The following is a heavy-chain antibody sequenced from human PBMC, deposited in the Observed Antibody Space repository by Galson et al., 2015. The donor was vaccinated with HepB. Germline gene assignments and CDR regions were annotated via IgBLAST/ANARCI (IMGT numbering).Heavy chain of an antibody. V-gene: IGHV3-74*01. CDR1: GFTFSNYW. D-gene: IGHD3-3*01. Sequence: SLRLSCAASGFTFSNYWMHWFRQAPGKGLVWVSRINTDGSRISHADTVKGRFTISRDNAKNTLYLQMNSLRVEDTGVYYCARVSGYDFWSAYYSDYYYYGMDVWGQGTTVIVSS. CDR3: ARVSGYDFWSAYYSDYYYYGMDV. J-gene: IGHJ6*02. CDR2: INTDGSRI.